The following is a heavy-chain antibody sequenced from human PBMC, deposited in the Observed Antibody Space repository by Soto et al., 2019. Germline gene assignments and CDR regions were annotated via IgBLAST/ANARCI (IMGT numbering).Heavy chain of an antibody. CDR1: GFSLTTSGVG. V-gene: IGHV2-5*02. Sequence: QITLNESGPTQVKPRQTLTLTCTFSGFSLTTSGVGVGWIRQSPGKAPEWLALIYWDDDKRYSPSLKSRLTITKDTSKQPVFLTLAGLDPADTATYYCAHRVLRAVFGLVTTTAIYFDFCGQGTPVAVSS. CDR3: AHRVLRAVFGLVTTTAIYFDF. J-gene: IGHJ4*02. CDR2: IYWDDDK. D-gene: IGHD3-3*01.